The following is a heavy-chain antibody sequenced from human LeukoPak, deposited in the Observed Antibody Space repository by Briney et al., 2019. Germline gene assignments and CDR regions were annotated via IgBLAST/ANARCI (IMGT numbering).Heavy chain of an antibody. CDR3: AKDGALSTSWYFYCDY. Sequence: GGSLRLSCAASGFTFSSYGMHWVRQAPGKGLEWVAVIWYDGSNKYYADSVKGRFTISRDNSKNTLHLQMNSLRAEDTAVYYCAKDGALSTSWYFYCDYWGQGNLVTVSS. D-gene: IGHD2-2*01. CDR1: GFTFSSYG. CDR2: IWYDGSNK. V-gene: IGHV3-33*06. J-gene: IGHJ4*02.